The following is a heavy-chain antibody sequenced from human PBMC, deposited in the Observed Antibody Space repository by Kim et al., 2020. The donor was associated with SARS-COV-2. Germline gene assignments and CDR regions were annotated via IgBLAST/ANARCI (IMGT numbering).Heavy chain of an antibody. J-gene: IGHJ3*02. CDR2: INPSGGST. Sequence: ASVKVSCKASGYTFTSYYMHWVRQAPGQGLEWMGIINPSGGSTSYAQKFQGRVTMTRDTSTSTVYMELSSLRAEDTAVYYCAREDIVGPSGDHAFDIWGQGTIVTVSS. D-gene: IGHD5-12*01. CDR1: GYTFTSYY. V-gene: IGHV1-46*01. CDR3: AREDIVGPSGDHAFDI.